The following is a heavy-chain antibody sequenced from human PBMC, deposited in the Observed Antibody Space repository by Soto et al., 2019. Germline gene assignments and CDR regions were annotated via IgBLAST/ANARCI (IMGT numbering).Heavy chain of an antibody. J-gene: IGHJ6*02. V-gene: IGHV3-21*01. D-gene: IGHD3-16*01. CDR3: ARVIGGYGYYYYYYGMDV. CDR1: GFTFSSYS. Sequence: GGSLRLSCAASGFTFSSYSMNWVRQAPGKGLEWVSSISSSSSYIYYADSVKGRFTISRDNAKNSLYLQMNSLRAEDTAVYYCARVIGGYGYYYYYYGMDVWGQGTTVTVSS. CDR2: ISSSSSYI.